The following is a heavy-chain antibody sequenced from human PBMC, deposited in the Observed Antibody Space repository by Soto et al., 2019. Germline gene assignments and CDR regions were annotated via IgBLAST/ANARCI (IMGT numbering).Heavy chain of an antibody. D-gene: IGHD2-2*02. J-gene: IGHJ6*03. Sequence: GGSLRLSCAASGFTFSSYWMSWVRQAPGKGLEWVANIKQDGSEKYYVDSVKGRFTISRDNAKNSLYLQMNSLRAEDTAVYYCARDGHTRRGYYYYYMDVWGKGTTVTVSS. CDR3: ARDGHTRRGYYYYYMDV. CDR1: GFTFSSYW. CDR2: IKQDGSEK. V-gene: IGHV3-7*01.